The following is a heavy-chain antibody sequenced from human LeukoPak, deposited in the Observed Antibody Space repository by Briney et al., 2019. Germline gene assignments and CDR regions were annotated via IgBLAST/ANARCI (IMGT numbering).Heavy chain of an antibody. J-gene: IGHJ6*02. CDR2: INPNSGGT. D-gene: IGHD2-2*01. Sequence: GASVKVSCEASGYTFTGYYMHWVRQAPGQGLEWMGRINPNSGGTNHAQKFQGRVTMTRDTSISTAYMELSRLRSDDTAVYYCAREKVRQSGMDVWGQGTTVTVSS. CDR1: GYTFTGYY. CDR3: AREKVRQSGMDV. V-gene: IGHV1-2*06.